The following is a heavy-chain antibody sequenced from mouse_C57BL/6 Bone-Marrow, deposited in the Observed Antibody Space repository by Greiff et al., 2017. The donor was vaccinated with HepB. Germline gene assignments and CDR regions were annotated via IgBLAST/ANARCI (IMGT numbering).Heavy chain of an antibody. CDR1: GFTFTDYY. V-gene: IGHV1-36*01. D-gene: IGHD1-1*01. CDR2: VYPYNGGT. Sequence: VHVKQSGPVLVKPGPSVKISCKASGFTFTDYYMHWVKQSHGKSLEWIGLVYPYNGGTSYNQKFKGKATLTVDTSSSTAYMELNSLTSEDSAVYYCARRAYYGSLYYFDYWGQGTTLTVSS. J-gene: IGHJ2*01. CDR3: ARRAYYGSLYYFDY.